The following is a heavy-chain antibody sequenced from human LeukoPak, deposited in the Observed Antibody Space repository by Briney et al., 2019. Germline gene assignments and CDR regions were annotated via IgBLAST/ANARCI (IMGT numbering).Heavy chain of an antibody. CDR1: GFTFSSYR. J-gene: IGHJ6*02. V-gene: IGHV3-30*03. CDR3: ARLVVVAAHYYYYGMDV. Sequence: GGSLRLSCAASGFTFSSYRMHWVRQAPGKGLEWVAVISYDGSNKYYADSVKGRFTISSDNAKNSLYLQMNSLRAEDTAVYYCARLVVVAAHYYYYGMDVWGQGTTVTVSS. D-gene: IGHD2-15*01. CDR2: ISYDGSNK.